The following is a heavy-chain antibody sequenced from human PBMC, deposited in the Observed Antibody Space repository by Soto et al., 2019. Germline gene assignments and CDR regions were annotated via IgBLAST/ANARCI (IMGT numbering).Heavy chain of an antibody. Sequence: VQLVQSGADVKKPGASVKVSCKASGYDFSRYGISWVRQAPGQGLEWLGWISASNGNRAYAQQLQGRVTMTSDTSRTTASMELRSLRSDATAVYYCVSDPKLNDYWGQGTLVNVSS. CDR2: ISASNGNR. D-gene: IGHD1-26*01. CDR1: GYDFSRYG. V-gene: IGHV1-18*04. J-gene: IGHJ4*02. CDR3: VSDPKLNDY.